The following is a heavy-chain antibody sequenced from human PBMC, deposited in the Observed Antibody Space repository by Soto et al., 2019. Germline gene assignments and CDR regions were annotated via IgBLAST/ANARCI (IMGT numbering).Heavy chain of an antibody. Sequence: VYGGSFSGYYWSWIRQSPGKGLEWIGGINHRGSTNYNPSLESRVTISVDTSKNQFSLKLPSVTAADTAMYYCARDGFCTSTTCRVGNWFDPWGQGTLVTVSS. CDR2: INHRGST. J-gene: IGHJ5*02. V-gene: IGHV4-34*01. CDR3: ARDGFCTSTTCRVGNWFDP. D-gene: IGHD2-2*01. CDR1: GGSFSGYY.